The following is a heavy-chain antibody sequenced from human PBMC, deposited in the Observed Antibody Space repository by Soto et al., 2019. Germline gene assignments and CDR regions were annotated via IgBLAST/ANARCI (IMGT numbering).Heavy chain of an antibody. J-gene: IGHJ3*02. Sequence: GGSLRLSCAAAGFTFSSYWMHWVRQAPGEGLMWVSRVDPDGGATRYADSVKGRFTISRDNAKKTLYLQMNSLRAEDTAVYYCVRVLKSSGWDNDGFDIWGQGTMVTVSS. V-gene: IGHV3-74*01. D-gene: IGHD6-19*01. CDR3: VRVLKSSGWDNDGFDI. CDR2: VDPDGGAT. CDR1: GFTFSSYW.